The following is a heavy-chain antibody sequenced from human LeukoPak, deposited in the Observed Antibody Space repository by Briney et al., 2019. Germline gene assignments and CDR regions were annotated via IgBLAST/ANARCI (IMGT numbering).Heavy chain of an antibody. D-gene: IGHD1-26*01. CDR3: VKDFGRIRGTPDS. CDR2: ISGSGNGFSV. CDR1: GFVFTIYT. J-gene: IGHJ4*02. Sequence: GGSLRLSCSASGFVFTIYTMYWVRQAPGKGPEYVSTISGSGNGFSVYYADSVKGRFTISRDDSKSILYLQMNGLRSEDTAVYYCVKDFGRIRGTPDSWGQGTLVTVSS. V-gene: IGHV3-64D*06.